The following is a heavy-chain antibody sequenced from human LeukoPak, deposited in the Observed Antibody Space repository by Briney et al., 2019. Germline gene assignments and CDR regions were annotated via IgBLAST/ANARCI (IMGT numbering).Heavy chain of an antibody. Sequence: SETLSLTCTVSGGSISTYYWSWIRQPPGKGLEWIGYICDSGSTNYNPSLKSRVAISVDTSKNQFSLKLSSVTAADTAVYYCARDQRGPFYFDYWGQGTLVTVSS. J-gene: IGHJ4*02. D-gene: IGHD3-3*02. V-gene: IGHV4-59*01. CDR1: GGSISTYY. CDR3: ARDQRGPFYFDY. CDR2: ICDSGST.